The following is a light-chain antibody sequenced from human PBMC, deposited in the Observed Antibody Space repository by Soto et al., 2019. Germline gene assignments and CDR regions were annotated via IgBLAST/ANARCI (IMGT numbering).Light chain of an antibody. J-gene: IGKJ3*01. CDR2: GAS. Sequence: DIQMTQSPSSLSASVGDRISITCRTSENINNYLNWYQQKPGKAPKLLIYGASKLQSGVPSRFSGSGSRTEFTLTITSLQPEDFATYYCQPSYITPPFTFGPGTKVAVK. CDR1: ENINNY. V-gene: IGKV1-39*01. CDR3: QPSYITPPFT.